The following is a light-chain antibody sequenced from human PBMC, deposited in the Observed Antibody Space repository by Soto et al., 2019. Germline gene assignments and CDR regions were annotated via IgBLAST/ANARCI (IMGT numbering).Light chain of an antibody. CDR3: QQYNKWPLT. V-gene: IGKV3-11*01. CDR2: YAS. CDR1: QSVNSY. Sequence: EIVLTQSPATLPLSPGEIDTLSCWSSQSVNSYLVWYQQKPGQAPRLLMYYASKRATGIPARFSGRGSGTDFTLTISSLGPEDFSLYYCQQYNKWPLTFGPGTKVDIK. J-gene: IGKJ3*01.